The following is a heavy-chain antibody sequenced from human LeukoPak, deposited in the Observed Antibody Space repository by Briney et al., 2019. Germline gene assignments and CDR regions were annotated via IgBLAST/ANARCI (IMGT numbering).Heavy chain of an antibody. J-gene: IGHJ4*02. CDR3: ARWSSWYRYYFDY. Sequence: SETLSLTCTVSGGSISSYYWSWIRQPPGKGLEWIGYIYYSGSTNYNPSLRSRVTMSVDTSKNHFSLKLSSVTAADTAVYYCARWSSWYRYYFDYWGQGTLVTVSS. CDR1: GGSISSYY. V-gene: IGHV4-59*01. D-gene: IGHD6-13*01. CDR2: IYYSGST.